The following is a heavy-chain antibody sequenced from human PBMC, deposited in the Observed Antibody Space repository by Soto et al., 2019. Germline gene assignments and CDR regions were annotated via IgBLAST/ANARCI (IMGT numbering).Heavy chain of an antibody. CDR2: INAYNGNT. J-gene: IGHJ4*02. CDR1: GYTFTSYG. D-gene: IGHD2-2*01. CDR3: ARDVSCSSTSCSSADFDY. Sequence: GASVKVSCKASGYTFTSYGISWVRQAPGQGLEWMGWINAYNGNTNYAQKLQGRVTMTTDTSTSTAYMELRSLRSDDTAVYYCARDVSCSSTSCSSADFDYWGQGTLVTVSS. V-gene: IGHV1-18*04.